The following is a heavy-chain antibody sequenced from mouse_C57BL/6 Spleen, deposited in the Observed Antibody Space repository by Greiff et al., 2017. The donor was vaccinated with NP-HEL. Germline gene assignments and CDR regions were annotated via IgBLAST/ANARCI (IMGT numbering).Heavy chain of an antibody. CDR3: ARETVYYYAMDY. J-gene: IGHJ4*01. CDR2: ISDGGSYT. Sequence: EVKLMESGGGLVKPGGSLKLSCAASGFTFSSYAMSWVRQTPEKRLEWVATISDGGSYTYYPDNVKGRFTISRDNAKNNLYLQMSHLKSEDTAMYYCARETVYYYAMDYWGQGTSVTVSS. CDR1: GFTFSSYA. V-gene: IGHV5-4*01.